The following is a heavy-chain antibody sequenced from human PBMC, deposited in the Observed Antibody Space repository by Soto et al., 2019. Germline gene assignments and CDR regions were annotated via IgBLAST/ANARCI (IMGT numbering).Heavy chain of an antibody. J-gene: IGHJ4*02. CDR2: ISGYNGNT. V-gene: IGHV1-18*04. CDR1: GYTFANHG. D-gene: IGHD1-26*01. Sequence: VRLVQSGAEVKKPGASVKVSCKASGYTFANHGISWVRQAPGQGLQWMGWISGYNGNTNYPQKVQGRVTMTTDTSTSTAYMELTSLTSDDTAVYYCARDQGGSYYVAIDSWGQGTLVTVSS. CDR3: ARDQGGSYYVAIDS.